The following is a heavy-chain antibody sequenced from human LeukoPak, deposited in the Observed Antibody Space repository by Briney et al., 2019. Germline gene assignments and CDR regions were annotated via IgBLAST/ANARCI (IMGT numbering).Heavy chain of an antibody. CDR1: GFTFSSYA. Sequence: GGSLRLSCAASGFTFSSYAMTWVRQAPGKGLEWVSGISGSGASTYYADSVKGRFTISRDNSKSTMYLEVNSLRAEDTAVYYCAKRTEYNSNSPYHYWGQGTLVTVSS. V-gene: IGHV3-23*01. CDR2: ISGSGAST. D-gene: IGHD5-24*01. J-gene: IGHJ1*01. CDR3: AKRTEYNSNSPYHY.